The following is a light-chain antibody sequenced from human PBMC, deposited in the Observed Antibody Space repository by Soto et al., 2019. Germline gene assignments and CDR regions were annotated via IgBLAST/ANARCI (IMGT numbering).Light chain of an antibody. V-gene: IGKV3-11*01. CDR3: QQCTNWTWT. CDR2: EAS. CDR1: QSLXSY. J-gene: IGKJ1*01. Sequence: IVLKQCAATLSLSPWERATLACRASQSLXSYLVWYQQKPGQAPRLLXDEASTRATGSPARCSGGGSATDFTLPISSLEPEDSAVYYCQQCTNWTWTFGQGTKVDIK.